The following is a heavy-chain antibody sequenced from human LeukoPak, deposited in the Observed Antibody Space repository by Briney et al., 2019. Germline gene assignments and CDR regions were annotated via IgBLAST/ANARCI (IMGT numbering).Heavy chain of an antibody. V-gene: IGHV4-4*07. CDR1: GGSISSYY. D-gene: IGHD2-2*01. J-gene: IGHJ4*02. Sequence: SETLSLTCTVSGGSISSYYWSWIRQPAGKGLEWIGRIYTSGSTNYNPSLKSRVTMSVDTSKNQFSLKLSSVTAADTAVYHCARVSSTSSFEGEYYFDYWGQGTLVTVSS. CDR3: ARVSSTSSFEGEYYFDY. CDR2: IYTSGST.